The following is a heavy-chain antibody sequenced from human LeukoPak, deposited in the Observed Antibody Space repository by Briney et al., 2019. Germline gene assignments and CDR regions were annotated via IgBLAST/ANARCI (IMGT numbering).Heavy chain of an antibody. D-gene: IGHD4-17*01. CDR2: IYTSGST. CDR3: ARAYGDPDAFDI. CDR1: GGSISSGSYY. Sequence: SETLSLTCTVSGGSISSGSYYWSCIRQPAGKGLECVGRIYTSGSTNYNPSLKSRVTISVDTSKNQFSLKLSSVTAADTAVYYCARAYGDPDAFDIWGQGTMVTVSS. J-gene: IGHJ3*02. V-gene: IGHV4-61*02.